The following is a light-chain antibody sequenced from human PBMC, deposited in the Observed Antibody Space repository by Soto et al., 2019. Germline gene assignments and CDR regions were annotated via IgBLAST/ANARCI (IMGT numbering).Light chain of an antibody. J-gene: IGLJ3*02. CDR2: ENN. Sequence: QSVLTQPPSVSAAPGQKVTISCSGSSSNIGNNYVSWYQQLPGTAPKLLIYENNKRPSGIPDRFSGSKSGNTASLAVSGLQAEDEAHYYCCAYGGSGNWVFGGGTKLTVL. CDR1: SSNIGNNY. CDR3: CAYGGSGNWV. V-gene: IGLV1-51*01.